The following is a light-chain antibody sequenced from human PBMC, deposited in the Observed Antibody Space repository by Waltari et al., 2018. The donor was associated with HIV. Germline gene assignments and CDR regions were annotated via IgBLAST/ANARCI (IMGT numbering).Light chain of an antibody. CDR3: MQALHTPIT. J-gene: IGKJ5*01. CDR1: QIFLHKNGKNY. Sequence: VLLSQSPLSLAATPAGPAAIPCKSTQIFLHKNGKNYLDWYVKKPGQTPQLMMYMSSNLAAAVPVRFSGSGSGTDFTLKISRVEAEDVGLYYCMQALHTPITFGQGTRLEI. V-gene: IGKV2-28*01. CDR2: MSS.